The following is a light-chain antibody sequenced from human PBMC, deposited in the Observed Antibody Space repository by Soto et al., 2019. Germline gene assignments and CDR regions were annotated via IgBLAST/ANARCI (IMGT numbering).Light chain of an antibody. Sequence: EIVLTQSPGTLSVSPGERATLSCRASQSISSNYLAWYQQKPGQAPRILIYGASSRATGIPDRFSGSGSGTDFTLTISRLEPEDSAIYYRQQYASWTFGQGTKVEI. J-gene: IGKJ1*01. V-gene: IGKV3-20*01. CDR1: QSISSNY. CDR3: QQYASWT. CDR2: GAS.